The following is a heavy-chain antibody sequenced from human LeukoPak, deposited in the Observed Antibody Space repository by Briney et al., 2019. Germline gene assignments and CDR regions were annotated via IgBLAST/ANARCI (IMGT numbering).Heavy chain of an antibody. CDR3: ARDDDYGDYATY. D-gene: IGHD4-17*01. Sequence: GGSLRLSCAASGFTFTSYVMSWARQAPGKGLEWVSAISGSGGSTYYADSVKGRFTISRDNSKNTLYLQMNSLGAEDTAVYYCARDDDYGDYATYWGQGTLVTVSS. CDR2: ISGSGGST. J-gene: IGHJ4*02. V-gene: IGHV3-23*01. CDR1: GFTFTSYV.